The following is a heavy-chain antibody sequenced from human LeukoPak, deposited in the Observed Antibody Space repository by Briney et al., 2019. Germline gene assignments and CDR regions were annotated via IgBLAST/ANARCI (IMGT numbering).Heavy chain of an antibody. V-gene: IGHV3-21*01. CDR3: AKGVVYYDSSGTGDY. Sequence: GGSLRLSCAASGFTFSSYSMNWVRQAPGKGLEWVSSISSSSSYIYYADSVKGRFTISRDNAKNSLYLQMNSLRAEDTAVYYCAKGVVYYDSSGTGDYWGQGTLVTVSS. CDR1: GFTFSSYS. CDR2: ISSSSSYI. D-gene: IGHD3-22*01. J-gene: IGHJ4*02.